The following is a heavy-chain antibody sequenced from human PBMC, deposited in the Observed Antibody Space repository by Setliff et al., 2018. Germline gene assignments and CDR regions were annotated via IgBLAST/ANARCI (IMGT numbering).Heavy chain of an antibody. CDR2: INHSGST. CDR3: ARASYGWGSHYKIKWFDP. V-gene: IGHV4-34*01. D-gene: IGHD3-10*01. CDR1: GDSFSDYY. Sequence: SETLSLTCAVYGDSFSDYYWSWLRQPPGKGLEWIAEINHSGSTNYNPSLKSRVTISLDKSRNQFSLHLNSVTASDTAVYYCARASYGWGSHYKIKWFDPWGQGTLVTVSS. J-gene: IGHJ5*02.